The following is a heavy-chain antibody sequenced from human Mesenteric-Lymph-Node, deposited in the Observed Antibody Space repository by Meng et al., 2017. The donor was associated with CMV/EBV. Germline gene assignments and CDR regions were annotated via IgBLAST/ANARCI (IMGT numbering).Heavy chain of an antibody. J-gene: IGHJ4*02. CDR2: VGVDGDT. V-gene: IGHV3-13*01. Sequence: ETLSLTCAASGFSVSSNFMNWVRQAPGEGLEWVSTVGVDGDTYYTDSVKGRFAISRENAKNSLYLQMNSLTSGDTAVYYCVRGSYLSLWGQGTLVTVSS. CDR3: VRGSYLSL. D-gene: IGHD2/OR15-2a*01. CDR1: GFSVSSNF.